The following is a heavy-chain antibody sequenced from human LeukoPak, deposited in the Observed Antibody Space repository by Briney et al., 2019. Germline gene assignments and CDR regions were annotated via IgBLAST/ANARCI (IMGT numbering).Heavy chain of an antibody. D-gene: IGHD3-9*01. CDR3: ARDLVDPIHHYDILTGPSDY. CDR2: INPNSGGT. J-gene: IGHJ4*02. V-gene: IGHV1-2*02. CDR1: GYTFTGYY. Sequence: ASVKVSCKASGYTFTGYYMHWVRQAPGQGLEWMGWINPNSGGTNYAQKFQGRVTMTRDTSISTAYMELSRLRSDDTAVYYCARDLVDPIHHYDILTGPSDYWGQGTLVTVSS.